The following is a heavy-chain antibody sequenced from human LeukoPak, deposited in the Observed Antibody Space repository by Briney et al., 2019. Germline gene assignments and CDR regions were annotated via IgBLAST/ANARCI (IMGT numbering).Heavy chain of an antibody. CDR2: IYTSGST. Sequence: AETLTLTCTVSGGSISSYYWSWIRQPAGKGLELIGRIYTSGSTNYNPSLRSRVTMSVDTSKNQFSLRLRSVTAADTAVYYCARTSYDTTNDAFDIWGQGTGITVSS. CDR1: GGSISSYY. J-gene: IGHJ3*02. V-gene: IGHV4-4*07. CDR3: ARTSYDTTNDAFDI. D-gene: IGHD3-22*01.